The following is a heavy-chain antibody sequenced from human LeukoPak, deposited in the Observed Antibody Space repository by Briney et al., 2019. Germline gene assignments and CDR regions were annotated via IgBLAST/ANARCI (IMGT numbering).Heavy chain of an antibody. CDR3: AKDLDYYGSGSPDY. D-gene: IGHD3-10*01. Sequence: PGGSLRLSCAASGFTFSSYAMSWVRQAPGKGLEWVSAISGSGGSTYYADSVKGRFTISRDNSKNTPYLQMNSLRAEDTAVYYCAKDLDYYGSGSPDYWGQGTLVTVSS. CDR2: ISGSGGST. J-gene: IGHJ4*02. V-gene: IGHV3-23*01. CDR1: GFTFSSYA.